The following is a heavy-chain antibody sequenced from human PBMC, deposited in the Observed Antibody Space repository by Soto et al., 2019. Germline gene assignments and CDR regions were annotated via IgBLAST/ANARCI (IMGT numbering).Heavy chain of an antibody. CDR2: IKTRAEGETT. V-gene: IGHV3-15*07. D-gene: IGHD4-4*01. J-gene: IGHJ5*02. CDR1: GFTFSNAW. Sequence: GGSLRLSCAASGFTFSNAWMNWVRQAPGKGLEWVARIKTRAEGETTDYAAPVKGRFTISRDDSKNTVYLQMNSLKTEDTAVYYCTTKKIRSDYRGFDPWGQGTLVTVSS. CDR3: TTKKIRSDYRGFDP.